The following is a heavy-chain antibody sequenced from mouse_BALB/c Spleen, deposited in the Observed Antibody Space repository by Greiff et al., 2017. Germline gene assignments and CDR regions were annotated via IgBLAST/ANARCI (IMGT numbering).Heavy chain of an antibody. CDR2: IWWNDDK. D-gene: IGHD2-4*01. V-gene: IGHV8-8*01. Sequence: QVTLKESGPGILQPSQTLSLTCSFSGFSLSTSGMSVGWIRQPSGKGLEWLAHIWWNDDKYYNPALKSRLTISKDTSNNQVFLKIASVVTADTATYYCARTYYDYGFDYWGQGTTLTVSS. J-gene: IGHJ2*01. CDR1: GFSLSTSGMS. CDR3: ARTYYDYGFDY.